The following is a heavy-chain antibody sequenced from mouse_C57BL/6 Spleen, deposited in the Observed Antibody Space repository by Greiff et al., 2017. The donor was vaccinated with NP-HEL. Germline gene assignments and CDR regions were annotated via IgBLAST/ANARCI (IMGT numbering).Heavy chain of an antibody. Sequence: VQLQQSGAELVKPGASVKLSCTASGFNIKDYYMHWVKQRTEQGLAWIGRIDPEDGETKYAPKFQGKATITADTSSNTAYLQLSSLTSEDTAVYYCAMPYGYEYYYAMDYWGQGTSVTVSS. CDR1: GFNIKDYY. D-gene: IGHD2-2*01. CDR3: AMPYGYEYYYAMDY. J-gene: IGHJ4*01. V-gene: IGHV14-2*01. CDR2: IDPEDGET.